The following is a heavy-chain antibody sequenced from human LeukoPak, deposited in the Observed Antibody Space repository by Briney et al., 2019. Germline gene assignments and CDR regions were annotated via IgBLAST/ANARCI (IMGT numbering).Heavy chain of an antibody. Sequence: GGSLRLSCAGSGFTFSSYGMSWVRQAPGKGLEWVAAISDSGAATNYADSVKGRFTMSRDNSKNTLYLQMNSLRAEDTAVYYCAKAGVTTFPYYFDYWGQGALATVSS. D-gene: IGHD2/OR15-2a*01. CDR2: ISDSGAAT. V-gene: IGHV3-23*01. CDR1: GFTFSSYG. J-gene: IGHJ4*02. CDR3: AKAGVTTFPYYFDY.